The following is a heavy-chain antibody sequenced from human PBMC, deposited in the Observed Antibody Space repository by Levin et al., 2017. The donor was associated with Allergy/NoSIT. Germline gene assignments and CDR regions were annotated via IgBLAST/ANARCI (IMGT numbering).Heavy chain of an antibody. CDR1: GGSITNYY. CDR2: IYYSGST. V-gene: IGHV4-59*01. CDR3: ARASSWYSSLGY. Sequence: SQTLSLTCTVSGGSITNYYWSWLRQPPGKGLEWIGYIYYSGSTNYNPSLESRVTISVDTSKSQFSLKLSSLTAADTAVYYCARASSWYSSLGYWGQGALVTISS. D-gene: IGHD6-13*01. J-gene: IGHJ4*02.